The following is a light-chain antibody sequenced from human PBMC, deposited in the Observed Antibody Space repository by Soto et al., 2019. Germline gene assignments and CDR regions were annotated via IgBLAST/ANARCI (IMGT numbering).Light chain of an antibody. CDR1: QGMSNY. CDR2: AAS. J-gene: IGKJ4*01. Sequence: DIQMTQSPSSLSASVGDRVTITCRTSQGMSNYLAWYQQKPGKVPKLLIYAASTLQSGVPSRFSGSGSGTDFTLTISSLQPEDVATYYCQKYNGALRSFGGGTKVEIK. V-gene: IGKV1-27*01. CDR3: QKYNGALRS.